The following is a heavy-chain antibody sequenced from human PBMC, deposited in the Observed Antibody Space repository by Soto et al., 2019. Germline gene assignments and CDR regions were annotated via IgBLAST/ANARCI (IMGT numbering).Heavy chain of an antibody. J-gene: IGHJ5*02. V-gene: IGHV4-34*01. D-gene: IGHD3-3*01. CDR2: INHSGST. CDR3: ARSSRRITIFGVAPNWFDP. Sequence: SETLSLTCAVYGGSFSGYYWSWIRQPPGKGLEWIGEINHSGSTNYNPSLKSRVTISVDTSKNQFSLKLSSVTAADTAVYYCARSSRRITIFGVAPNWFDPWGQGTLVTVSS. CDR1: GGSFSGYY.